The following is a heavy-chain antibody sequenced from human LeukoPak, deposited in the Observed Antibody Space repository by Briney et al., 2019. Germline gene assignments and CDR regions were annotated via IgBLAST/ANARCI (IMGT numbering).Heavy chain of an antibody. D-gene: IGHD4-23*01. J-gene: IGHJ3*02. Sequence: SETLSLTCAVSGGSFSGYHCSWIRQTPGKGLEWSGEVSQSVGASYNPCLKSRVTISVETSKNHFSLTLSSVTAAATAMYYCAGSYGGNAVGPFNIWGQGTMVTVSS. V-gene: IGHV4-34*01. CDR1: GGSFSGYH. CDR2: VSQSVGA. CDR3: AGSYGGNAVGPFNI.